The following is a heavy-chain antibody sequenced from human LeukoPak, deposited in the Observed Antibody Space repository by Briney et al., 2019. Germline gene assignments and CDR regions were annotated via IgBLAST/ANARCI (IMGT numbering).Heavy chain of an antibody. CDR2: ISWNSGSI. Sequence: GGSLRLSCAASGFTFDDYAMHWVRQAPGKGLEWVSGISWNSGSIGYADSVKGRFTISRDNAKNSLYLQMNSLRAEDTALYYCAKDMTTVTTHYFDYWGQGTLVTVSS. V-gene: IGHV3-9*01. D-gene: IGHD4-17*01. CDR1: GFTFDDYA. J-gene: IGHJ4*02. CDR3: AKDMTTVTTHYFDY.